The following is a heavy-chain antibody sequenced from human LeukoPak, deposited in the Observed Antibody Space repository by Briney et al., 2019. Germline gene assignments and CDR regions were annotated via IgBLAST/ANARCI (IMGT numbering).Heavy chain of an antibody. D-gene: IGHD3-3*01. CDR3: AGNYDFWSGYYYY. CDR2: INHSGST. CDR1: GGSFSGYY. J-gene: IGHJ4*02. Sequence: PSETLSFTCAVYGGSFSGYYWSWIRQPPGKGLEWIGEINHSGSTNYNPSLKSRVTISVDTSKNQFSLKLSSVTAADTAVYYCAGNYDFWSGYYYYWGQGTLVTVSS. V-gene: IGHV4-34*01.